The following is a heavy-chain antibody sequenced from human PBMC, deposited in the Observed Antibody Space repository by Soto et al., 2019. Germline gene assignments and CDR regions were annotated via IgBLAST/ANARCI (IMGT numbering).Heavy chain of an antibody. D-gene: IGHD1-1*01. CDR3: ARGDWNDYFYNGMDV. V-gene: IGHV4-59*01. CDR2: MYYSGDT. Sequence: QVQLQESGPGLVKPSETLSLTCTVSGGYINNYYWVWLRQPPGEGLEWIGHMYYSGDTDYNTSLKSRVAISVDTAKNRFCLRLTSVTTADTDVYYCARGDWNDYFYNGMDVWCQGTTVIISS. J-gene: IGHJ6*02. CDR1: GGYINNYY.